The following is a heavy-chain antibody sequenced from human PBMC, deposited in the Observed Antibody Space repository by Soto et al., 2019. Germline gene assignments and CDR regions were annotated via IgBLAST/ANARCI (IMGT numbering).Heavy chain of an antibody. CDR2: ISYSGST. Sequence: SETLSLTCAVSGGSISSSRDFWGWFRQPPGKGLEWIGSISYSGSTYYNPFLKSRVTVSVDTSKNQFSLTLTSITAADTAMYYCATGPRACKWFDPWGQGILVTVSS. CDR1: GGSISSSRDF. J-gene: IGHJ5*02. V-gene: IGHV4-39*01. CDR3: ATGPRACKWFDP.